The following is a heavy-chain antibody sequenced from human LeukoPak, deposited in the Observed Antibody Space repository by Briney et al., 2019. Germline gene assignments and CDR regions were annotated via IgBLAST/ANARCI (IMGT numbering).Heavy chain of an antibody. Sequence: GGSLRLSCAGSGFTFSDYYMSWIRQAPGKGLEWVSYISSSDSTIYYTDSVKGRFTISRDNAKNSLYLQMNSLRADDTAVYYCARADFSSTSCYELDYWGQGTLVTVSS. CDR2: ISSSDSTI. J-gene: IGHJ4*02. CDR1: GFTFSDYY. CDR3: ARADFSSTSCYELDY. D-gene: IGHD2-2*01. V-gene: IGHV3-11*04.